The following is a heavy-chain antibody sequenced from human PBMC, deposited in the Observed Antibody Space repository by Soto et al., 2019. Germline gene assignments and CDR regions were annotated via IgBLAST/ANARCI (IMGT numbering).Heavy chain of an antibody. J-gene: IGHJ6*02. D-gene: IGHD3-3*01. CDR2: IKQDGSEK. CDR1: GFTFSSYW. Sequence: PGGSLRLSCAASGFTFSSYWMSWVRQAPGKGLEWVANIKQDGSEKYYVDSVKGRFTISRDNAKNSLYLQMNSLRAEDTAVYYSARVSFTIFGVVNYGMDVWGQGTSVTVSS. V-gene: IGHV3-7*03. CDR3: ARVSFTIFGVVNYGMDV.